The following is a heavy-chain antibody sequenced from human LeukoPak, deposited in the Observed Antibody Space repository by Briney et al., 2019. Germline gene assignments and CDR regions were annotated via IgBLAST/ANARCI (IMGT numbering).Heavy chain of an antibody. D-gene: IGHD6-13*01. Sequence: GGSLRLSCAASGFTFSSYSMNWVRQAPGKGLEWVSSISSSSSYIYYADSVKGRFTISRDNGKNSLYLQMNSLRAEDTAVYYCARDRYSSSWYSIYYYGMDVWGQGTTVTVSS. CDR3: ARDRYSSSWYSIYYYGMDV. CDR2: ISSSSSYI. CDR1: GFTFSSYS. J-gene: IGHJ6*02. V-gene: IGHV3-21*01.